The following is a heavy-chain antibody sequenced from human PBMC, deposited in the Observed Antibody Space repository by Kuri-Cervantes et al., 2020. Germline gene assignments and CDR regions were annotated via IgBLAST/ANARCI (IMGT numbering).Heavy chain of an antibody. CDR1: GFTFSSYG. Sequence: LSLTCAASGFTFSSYGMHWVRQAPGKGLEWVAVISYDGSNKYYADSVKGRFTISRDNSKNTLYLQMNSLRAEDTAVYYCASCTTPDAFDTWGQGTMVTVSS. CDR2: ISYDGSNK. CDR3: ASCTTPDAFDT. V-gene: IGHV3-30*03. D-gene: IGHD1-26*01. J-gene: IGHJ3*02.